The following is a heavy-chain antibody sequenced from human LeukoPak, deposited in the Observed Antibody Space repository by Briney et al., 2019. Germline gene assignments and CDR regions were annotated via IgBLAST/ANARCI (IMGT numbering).Heavy chain of an antibody. CDR1: GFTFDDYA. CDR2: ISWNSGSI. D-gene: IGHD3-10*01. CDR3: ARDPSGGDY. V-gene: IGHV3-9*01. Sequence: GGSLRLSCAASGFTFDDYAMHWVRQAPGKGLEWVSGISWNSGSIGYADSVKGRFTISRDNAKNSLYLQMNSLRAEDTAVYYCARDPSGGDYWGQGTLVTVSS. J-gene: IGHJ4*02.